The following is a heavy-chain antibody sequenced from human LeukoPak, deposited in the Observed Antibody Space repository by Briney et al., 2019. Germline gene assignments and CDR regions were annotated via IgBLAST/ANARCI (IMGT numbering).Heavy chain of an antibody. CDR3: ARTARWGSGWFWGVNAFDI. CDR2: ISSSSGTI. D-gene: IGHD6-19*01. Sequence: QTGGSLTLSCAASGFTFSSYDLKWFIRQPGERLLGVSYISSSSGTIYYTDSVKSRVTISRDNAKDSLYLQLNSLTAEDTAVYYFARTARWGSGWFWGVNAFDIWGQGTMVTDSS. J-gene: IGHJ3*02. V-gene: IGHV3-48*01. CDR1: GFTFSSYD.